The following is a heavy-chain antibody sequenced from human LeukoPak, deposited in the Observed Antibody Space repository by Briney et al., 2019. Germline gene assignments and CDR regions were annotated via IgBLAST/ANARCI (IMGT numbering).Heavy chain of an antibody. J-gene: IGHJ4*02. CDR1: GFTFSSYW. V-gene: IGHV3-7*01. CDR2: IKQDGSEK. CDR3: AREGLNFDY. D-gene: IGHD3/OR15-3a*01. Sequence: GGSLRLSCAAPGFTFSSYWMSWVRQVPGKGLEWVANIKQDGSEKYYVDSVKGRFTISRDNAKNSLYLQMNSLRAEDTALYYFAREGLNFDYWGQGTLVTVSS.